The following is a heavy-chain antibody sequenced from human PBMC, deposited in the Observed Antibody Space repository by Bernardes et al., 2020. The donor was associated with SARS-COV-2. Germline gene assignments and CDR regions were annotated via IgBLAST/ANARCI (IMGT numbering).Heavy chain of an antibody. CDR2: IYSSGTT. D-gene: IGHD1-1*01. Sequence: SETLSLTCNVSGGPISSGSYYWTWVRQRPGTGLEWIGYIYSSGTTKYNPSLESRAAISADTSKNQFTLNLTSVTAADTAVYYCAREGQLIVYYYLDLWGRGTLVTVSS. CDR3: AREGQLIVYYYLDL. J-gene: IGHJ2*01. V-gene: IGHV4-31*03. CDR1: GGPISSGSYY.